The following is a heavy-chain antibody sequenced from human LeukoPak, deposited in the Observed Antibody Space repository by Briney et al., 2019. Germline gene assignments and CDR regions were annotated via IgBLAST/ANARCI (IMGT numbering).Heavy chain of an antibody. V-gene: IGHV3-23*01. CDR2: ISHTGTSI. J-gene: IGHJ6*03. D-gene: IGHD3-22*01. CDR3: AKMGYYDSSGYSPYYYYLDV. CDR1: GFTFSTYA. Sequence: PGGSLRLSCAASGFTFSTYAMTWVRQAPGKGPEWVSTISHTGTSIFYADSEKGRFTISRDSSKNTLYLQINSLRAEDTAIYYCAKMGYYDSSGYSPYYYYLDVWGKGTTVTVSS.